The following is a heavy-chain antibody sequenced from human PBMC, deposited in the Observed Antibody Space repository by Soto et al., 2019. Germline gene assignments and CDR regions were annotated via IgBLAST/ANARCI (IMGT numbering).Heavy chain of an antibody. J-gene: IGHJ4*02. CDR2: IYYSGST. V-gene: IGHV4-39*01. D-gene: IGHD4-17*01. CDR3: ARHQTTVTSPFDY. Sequence: QLQLQESGPGLVKPSETLSLTCTVSGGSISSSSYYWGWIRQPPGKGLEWIGSIYYSGSTYYHPSLKSRVTISVDTSKNQFSQKLSSVPAADTAVYYCARHQTTVTSPFDYLGQGTLVTVSS. CDR1: GGSISSSSYY.